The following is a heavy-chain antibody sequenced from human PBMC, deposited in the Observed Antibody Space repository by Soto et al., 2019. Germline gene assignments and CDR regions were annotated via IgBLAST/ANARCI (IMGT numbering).Heavy chain of an antibody. J-gene: IGHJ5*02. CDR2: IIPIFGTA. D-gene: IGHD3-10*01. CDR3: ARQYGSGSLNRFDP. CDR1: GGTFSSYA. V-gene: IGHV1-69*13. Sequence: ASVKVSCKASGGTFSSYAISWVRQAPGQGLEWMGGIIPIFGTANYAQKFQGRVTITADESTSTAYMELSSLRSEDTAVYYCARQYGSGSLNRFDPWGQGTLVTVSS.